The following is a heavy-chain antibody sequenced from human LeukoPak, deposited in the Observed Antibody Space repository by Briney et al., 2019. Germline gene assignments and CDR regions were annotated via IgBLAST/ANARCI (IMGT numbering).Heavy chain of an antibody. J-gene: IGHJ6*02. D-gene: IGHD3-10*01. CDR3: ARDWIWVGACYGLHV. V-gene: IGHV3-53*01. Sequence: GGSLRLSWAASGFNVTSNYMSWVRQAQGKGLEWVSVIYSDGTTYYADSVEGRFSISRDDSKNTVFLQMTNLGAEDSAVYYCARDWIWVGACYGLHVWGQGTTVVVSS. CDR2: IYSDGTT. CDR1: GFNVTSNY.